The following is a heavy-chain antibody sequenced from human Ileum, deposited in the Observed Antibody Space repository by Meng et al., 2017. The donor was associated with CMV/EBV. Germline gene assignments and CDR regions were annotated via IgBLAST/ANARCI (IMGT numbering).Heavy chain of an antibody. CDR2: IYYSGST. Sequence: SETLSLTCTVSGGSVSSGSYYWSWIRQPPGKGLEWIGYIYYSGSTNYNPSLKSRVTISVDTSKNQFSLKLSSVTAADTAVYYCARDRVVPAATSGITYYGMDVWGQGTTVTVSS. J-gene: IGHJ6*02. V-gene: IGHV4-61*01. D-gene: IGHD2-2*01. CDR3: ARDRVVPAATSGITYYGMDV. CDR1: GGSVSSGSYY.